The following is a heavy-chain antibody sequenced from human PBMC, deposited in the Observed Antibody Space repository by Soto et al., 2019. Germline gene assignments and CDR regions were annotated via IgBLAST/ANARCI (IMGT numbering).Heavy chain of an antibody. Sequence: EVQLVQSGAEVKKPGESLRISCKGFGYSFTSDWITWVRQMPGQGLEWMGRIDLSDSYTNYSPSFQGHVTISADKSISTAYLQWSSLKASDTAMYYCATPGYSSSWYDYWGQGTLVTVSS. V-gene: IGHV5-10-1*01. CDR1: GYSFTSDW. J-gene: IGHJ4*02. CDR2: IDLSDSYT. CDR3: ATPGYSSSWYDY. D-gene: IGHD6-13*01.